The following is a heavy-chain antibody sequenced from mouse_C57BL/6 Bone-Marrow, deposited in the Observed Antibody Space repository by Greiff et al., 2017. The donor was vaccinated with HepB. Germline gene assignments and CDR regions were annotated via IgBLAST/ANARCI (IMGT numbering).Heavy chain of an antibody. D-gene: IGHD2-4*01. Sequence: VKLMESGPGILQSSQTLSLTCSFSGFSLSTSGMGVSWIRQPSGKGLEWLAHIYWDDDKRYNPSLKSRLTISKDTSRNQVFLKITSVDTADTATYYCARRGGLRRFAYWGQGTLVTVSA. CDR2: IYWDDDK. CDR3: ARRGGLRRFAY. J-gene: IGHJ3*01. CDR1: GFSLSTSGMG. V-gene: IGHV8-12*01.